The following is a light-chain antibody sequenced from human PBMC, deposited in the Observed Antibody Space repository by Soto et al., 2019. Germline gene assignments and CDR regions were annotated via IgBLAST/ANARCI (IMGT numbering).Light chain of an antibody. CDR3: AAWDDSLTGSYV. CDR2: SNT. Sequence: QSMLTQPPSASGTPGQRVTISCSGSSSNIGSHAVNWYQHLPGTAPKLLISSNTQRPSGVPDRFSGSKSGTSASLVISRLQSGDEADYYCAAWDDSLTGSYVFGTGTKVTVL. J-gene: IGLJ1*01. V-gene: IGLV1-44*01. CDR1: SSNIGSHA.